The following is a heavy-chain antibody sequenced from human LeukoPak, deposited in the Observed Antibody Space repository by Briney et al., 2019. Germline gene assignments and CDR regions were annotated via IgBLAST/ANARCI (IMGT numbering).Heavy chain of an antibody. V-gene: IGHV1-69*13. CDR3: ARDPGGGDVNYYGMDV. D-gene: IGHD2-21*02. Sequence: GASVKVSCKASGGTFSSYAISWVRQAPGQGLEWMGGIIPIFGTANYAQKFQGRVTITADESTSTAYMELSSLRSEDTAVYYCARDPGGGDVNYYGMDVWGQGTTVTVSS. CDR2: IIPIFGTA. J-gene: IGHJ6*02. CDR1: GGTFSSYA.